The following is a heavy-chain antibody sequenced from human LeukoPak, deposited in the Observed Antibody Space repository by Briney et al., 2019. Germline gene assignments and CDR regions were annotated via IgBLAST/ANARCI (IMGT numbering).Heavy chain of an antibody. J-gene: IGHJ4*02. Sequence: GDSLMICCKGSGYSFTSYGIGWVRQMPGKCLEWMGLVYPGDSDSRYSPSFHGHVTISAVKSTRSPYLQWSSLTAADTAMYSCARPRDGYNYGFHYWGQGTLVTVSS. CDR3: ARPRDGYNYGFHY. V-gene: IGHV5-51*01. CDR1: GYSFTSYG. CDR2: VYPGDSDS. D-gene: IGHD5-24*01.